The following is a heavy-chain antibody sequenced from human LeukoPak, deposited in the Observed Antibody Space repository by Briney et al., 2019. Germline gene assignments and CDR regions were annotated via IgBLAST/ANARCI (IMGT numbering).Heavy chain of an antibody. J-gene: IGHJ4*02. CDR3: AKAEDYYDSSGYYFDY. CDR1: GFTFSSYA. Sequence: GGSLRLSCAASGFTFSSYAMSWVRQAPGKGLEWVSAISGSGGSTYYAGSVKGRFTISRDNSKNTLYLQMNSLRAEDTAVYYCAKAEDYYDSSGYYFDYWGQGTLVTVSS. V-gene: IGHV3-23*01. D-gene: IGHD3-22*01. CDR2: ISGSGGST.